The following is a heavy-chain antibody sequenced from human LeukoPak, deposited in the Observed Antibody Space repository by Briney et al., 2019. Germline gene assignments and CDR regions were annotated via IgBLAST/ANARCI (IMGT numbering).Heavy chain of an antibody. CDR3: ARTSNKWGAFDI. CDR1: GYTFTGYY. V-gene: IGHV1-2*02. D-gene: IGHD1-26*01. Sequence: ASVKVSCTAAGYTFTGYYKYRVRQAPGQGLEWMGWINPNSGGTNYAQKFQGRVTMTRDTSISTAYMELSRLRSDDTAVYYCARTSNKWGAFDIWGQGTMVTVSS. CDR2: INPNSGGT. J-gene: IGHJ3*02.